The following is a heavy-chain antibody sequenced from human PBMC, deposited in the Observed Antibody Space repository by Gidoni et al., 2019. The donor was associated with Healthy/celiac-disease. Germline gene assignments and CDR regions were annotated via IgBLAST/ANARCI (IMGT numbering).Heavy chain of an antibody. CDR2: ISSSSSYI. CDR3: ARGIAVAGTGDY. Sequence: EVQLVESGGDLVKHGGSLRLSCAASAFTFSSYSMNWVRQAPGKGLEWVSSISSSSSYIYDADSVKGRFTISRDNAKNSLYLQMNSLRAEDTAVYYCARGIAVAGTGDYWGQGTLVTVSS. V-gene: IGHV3-21*01. D-gene: IGHD6-19*01. J-gene: IGHJ4*02. CDR1: AFTFSSYS.